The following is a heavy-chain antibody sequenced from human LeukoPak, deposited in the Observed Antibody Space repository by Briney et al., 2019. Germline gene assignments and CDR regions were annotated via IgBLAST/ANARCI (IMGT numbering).Heavy chain of an antibody. CDR1: GGSISSYY. D-gene: IGHD2-15*01. V-gene: IGHV4-59*01. Sequence: SETLSLTCTVSGGSISSYYWSWIRQLPGKGLEWIGYIYYSGSTNYNPSLKSRVTISVDTSKNQFSLKLSSVTAADTAVYYCASFVVAHFDYGGQGPRDTVSS. J-gene: IGHJ4*02. CDR3: ASFVVAHFDY. CDR2: IYYSGST.